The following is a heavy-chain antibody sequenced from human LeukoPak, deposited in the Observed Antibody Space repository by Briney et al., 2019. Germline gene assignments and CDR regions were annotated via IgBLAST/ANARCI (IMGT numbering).Heavy chain of an antibody. D-gene: IGHD5-18*01. J-gene: IGHJ4*02. CDR2: INPNSGGT. CDR3: ARETAVAKRYPFDY. Sequence: ASVKVSCKASGYTFTGYYMHWVRQAPGQGLEWMGWINPNSGGTNYAQKFQGRVTMTRDTSISTAYMELSRLRSDDTAVYYCARETAVAKRYPFDYWGQGTLVTVSS. CDR1: GYTFTGYY. V-gene: IGHV1-2*02.